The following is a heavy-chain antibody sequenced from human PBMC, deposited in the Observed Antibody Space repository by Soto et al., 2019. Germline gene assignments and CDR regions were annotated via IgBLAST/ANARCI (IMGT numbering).Heavy chain of an antibody. CDR3: AIAQNYYDILTGHYYFDY. CDR2: IKQDGSEK. Sequence: LRLSCAASGFTFSSYWMSWVRQAPGKGLEWVANIKQDGSEKYYVDSVKGRFTISRDNAKNSLYLQMNSLIAEDTAVYYCAIAQNYYDILTGHYYFDYWGQGTLVTVSS. D-gene: IGHD3-9*01. J-gene: IGHJ4*02. V-gene: IGHV3-7*01. CDR1: GFTFSSYW.